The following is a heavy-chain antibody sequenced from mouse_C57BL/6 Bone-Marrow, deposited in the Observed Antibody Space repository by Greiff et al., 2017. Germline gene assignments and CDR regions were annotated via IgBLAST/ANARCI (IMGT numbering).Heavy chain of an antibody. CDR2: INPSSGYT. J-gene: IGHJ3*01. V-gene: IGHV1-4*01. CDR1: GYTFTSYT. D-gene: IGHD1-1*01. Sequence: VKLQQSGAELARPGASVKMSCKASGYTFTSYTMHWVKQRPGQGLEWIGYINPSSGYTKYNQKFKDKATLTADKSSSTAYMQLRSLTSEDSAVYYCARSGSRHFAYWGQGTRVTVSA. CDR3: ARSGSRHFAY.